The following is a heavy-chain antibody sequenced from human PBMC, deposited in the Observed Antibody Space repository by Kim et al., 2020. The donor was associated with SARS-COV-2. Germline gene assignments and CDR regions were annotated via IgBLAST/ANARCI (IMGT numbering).Heavy chain of an antibody. Sequence: GESLKISCKGSGYSFTSYWISWVRQMPGKGLEWMGMIDPSDSDTNYSPSFQGHVTISADKSISTAYLQWSSLKASDTAMYYCARLMDTAMVTEDYWGQGTMVTVSS. CDR1: GYSFTSYW. V-gene: IGHV5-10-1*01. J-gene: IGHJ4*02. CDR3: ARLMDTAMVTEDY. D-gene: IGHD5-18*01. CDR2: IDPSDSDT.